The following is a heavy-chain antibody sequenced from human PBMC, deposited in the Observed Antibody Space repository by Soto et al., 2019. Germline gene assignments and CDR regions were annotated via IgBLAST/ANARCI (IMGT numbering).Heavy chain of an antibody. V-gene: IGHV3-30-3*01. CDR3: AREVPAALDY. CDR2: ISYDGSNK. CDR1: GFTFSSYA. D-gene: IGHD2-2*01. J-gene: IGHJ4*02. Sequence: QVQLVESGGGVVQPGRSLRLSCAASGFTFSSYAMHWVRQAPGKGLEWVAVISYDGSNKYYADSVKGRFTISRDNSKNTLYLQMNSLRAEHTAVYYCAREVPAALDYWGQGTLVTVSS.